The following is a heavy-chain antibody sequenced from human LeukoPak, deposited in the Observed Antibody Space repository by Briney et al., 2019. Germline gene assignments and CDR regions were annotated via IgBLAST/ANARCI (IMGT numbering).Heavy chain of an antibody. CDR3: ARDHGYSYDDGLDY. Sequence: ASVKVSRKASGYTFTGYYMHWVRQAPGQGLEWMGWINPNSGGTNYAQKFQGRVTMTRDTSIGTAYMELSRLRSDDTAVYYCARDHGYSYDDGLDYWGQGTLVTVSS. V-gene: IGHV1-2*02. CDR1: GYTFTGYY. CDR2: INPNSGGT. J-gene: IGHJ4*02. D-gene: IGHD5-18*01.